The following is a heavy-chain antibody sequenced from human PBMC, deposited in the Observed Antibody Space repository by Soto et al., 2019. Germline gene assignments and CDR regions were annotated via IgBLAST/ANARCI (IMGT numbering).Heavy chain of an antibody. CDR1: GFTFDDYV. J-gene: IGHJ6*02. CDR3: ASSIAARRVDYYYYRMDV. V-gene: IGHV3-9*01. CDR2: ISWNSGSI. Sequence: GGSLRLSCAASGFTFDDYVMHWVRQAPGKGLEWVSGISWNSGSIGYADSVKGRFTSSRDNAKNSLYLQMNSLRAENTALYYCASSIAARRVDYYYYRMDVWGQGTTVTVSS. D-gene: IGHD6-6*01.